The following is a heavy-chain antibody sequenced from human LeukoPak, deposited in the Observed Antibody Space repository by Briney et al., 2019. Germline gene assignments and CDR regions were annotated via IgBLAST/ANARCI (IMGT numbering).Heavy chain of an antibody. J-gene: IGHJ4*02. Sequence: GGSLRLSCAVSGFTFSRYSMNWVRQAPGKGLEWVSSISISSNYIYYTDSVKGRFTISRDNAKNSLYLQMNSLRAEDTAVYYCAKVTYGSGTYGAFDYWGQGTLVTVSS. CDR3: AKVTYGSGTYGAFDY. V-gene: IGHV3-21*04. D-gene: IGHD3-10*01. CDR1: GFTFSRYS. CDR2: ISISSNYI.